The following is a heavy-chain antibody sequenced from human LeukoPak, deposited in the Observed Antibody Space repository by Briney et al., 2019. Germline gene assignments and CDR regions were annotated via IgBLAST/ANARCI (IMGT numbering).Heavy chain of an antibody. Sequence: ASVKVSCKASGYTFTIYGISWVRQAPGQGLEWMGRINPNSGGTNYAQKFQGRVTMTRDTSISTAYMELSRLRSDDTAVYYCAREVLTGTEPPWGQGTLVTVSS. CDR3: AREVLTGTEPP. CDR1: GYTFTIYG. J-gene: IGHJ5*02. CDR2: INPNSGGT. D-gene: IGHD1-7*01. V-gene: IGHV1-2*06.